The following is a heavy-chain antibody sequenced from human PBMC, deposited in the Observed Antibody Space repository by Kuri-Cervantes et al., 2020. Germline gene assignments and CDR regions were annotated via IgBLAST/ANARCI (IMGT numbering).Heavy chain of an antibody. CDR1: GFTFSSYG. V-gene: IGHV3-33*01. D-gene: IGHD2-15*01. J-gene: IGHJ3*02. Sequence: GESLKISCAASGFTFSSYGMHWVRQAPGKGLEWVAVIWYDGSNKYYADSVKGRFTISRDNSKNTLYLQMNSLRAEDTAVYYCARGQDIVVVVAATRDAFDIWGKGTMVTVSS. CDR3: ARGQDIVVVVAATRDAFDI. CDR2: IWYDGSNK.